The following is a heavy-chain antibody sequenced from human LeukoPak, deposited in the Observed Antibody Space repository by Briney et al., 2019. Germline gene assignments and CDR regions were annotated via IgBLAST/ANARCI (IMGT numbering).Heavy chain of an antibody. J-gene: IGHJ3*02. Sequence: GESLKISCKGSGYSFTSYWIGWVRQMPGKGLEWMGIIYPVDSDTRYSPSFQGQVTISADKSISTAYLQWSSLKASDTAMYYCAIPGGTNWNPPLYWDAAFDIWGQGTMVTVSS. CDR1: GYSFTSYW. D-gene: IGHD1-1*01. V-gene: IGHV5-51*01. CDR3: AIPGGTNWNPPLYWDAAFDI. CDR2: IYPVDSDT.